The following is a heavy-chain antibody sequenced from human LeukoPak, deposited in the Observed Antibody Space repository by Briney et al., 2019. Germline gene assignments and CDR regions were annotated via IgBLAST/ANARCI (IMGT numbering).Heavy chain of an antibody. D-gene: IGHD3-10*02. J-gene: IGHJ6*04. CDR3: AELGITMIGGV. CDR1: GFTFSSYE. Sequence: GGSLRLSCAASGFTFSSYEMNWVRQAPGKGLEWVSYISSSGSTIYYADSVKGRFTISRDNAKNSPYLQMNSLRAEDTAVYYCAELGITMIGGVWGKGTTVAISS. CDR2: ISSSGSTI. V-gene: IGHV3-48*03.